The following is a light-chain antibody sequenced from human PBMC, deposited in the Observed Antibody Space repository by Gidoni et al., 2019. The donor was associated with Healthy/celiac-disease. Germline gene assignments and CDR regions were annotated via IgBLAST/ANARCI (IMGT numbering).Light chain of an antibody. CDR1: SSNIGSNY. Sequence: QSVLTQPPSASGTPGPRVTISCSGSSSNIGSNYVYWYQQLPGTAPKLLIYRNNQRPSGVPDRFSGSKSGTSASLAISGLRSEDEADYYCAAWDDSLQGYVFGTGTKVTVL. V-gene: IGLV1-47*01. CDR2: RNN. J-gene: IGLJ1*01. CDR3: AAWDDSLQGYV.